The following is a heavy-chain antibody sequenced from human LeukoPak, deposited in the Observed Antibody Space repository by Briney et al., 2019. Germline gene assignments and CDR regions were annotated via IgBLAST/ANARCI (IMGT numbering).Heavy chain of an antibody. CDR1: GYTFTGYY. D-gene: IGHD6-13*01. CDR3: ARTPYSSSWYYFDY. CDR2: INPNSGGT. Sequence: GSVKVSCKASGYTFTGYYMHWVRQAPGQGLEWMGWINPNSGGTNYAQKFQGRVTMTRDTSISTAYMELSRLRSDDTAVYYRARTPYSSSWYYFDYWGQGTLVTVSS. V-gene: IGHV1-2*02. J-gene: IGHJ4*02.